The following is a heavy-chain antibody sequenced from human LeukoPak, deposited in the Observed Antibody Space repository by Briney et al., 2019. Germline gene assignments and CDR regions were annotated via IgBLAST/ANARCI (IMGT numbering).Heavy chain of an antibody. J-gene: IGHJ4*02. CDR1: GXCFSTSW. Sequence: GESLKISCRASGXCFSTSWIGWVRQMPGKGLEWMGVIYPGDSDTRYSPSFQGQVTFSADKSISTAYLQWSSLEASDTAMYFCGRGAYSGYEFDCWGQGTLVTVSS. CDR3: GRGAYSGYEFDC. D-gene: IGHD5-12*01. V-gene: IGHV5-51*01. CDR2: IYPGDSDT.